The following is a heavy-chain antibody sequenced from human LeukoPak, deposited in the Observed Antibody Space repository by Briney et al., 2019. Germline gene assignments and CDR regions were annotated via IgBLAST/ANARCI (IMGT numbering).Heavy chain of an antibody. CDR1: GSTFSSYA. CDR3: ARENFMATSGTTFDI. D-gene: IGHD1-1*01. CDR2: VSSSSTNK. J-gene: IGHJ3*02. V-gene: IGHV3-21*01. Sequence: GRSLRLSCAASGSTFSSYAMNWVRQAPGKGLEWVSSVSSSSTNKFYADSVKGRFTISRDDAKNSLYLQMNSLRVEDTAVYYCARENFMATSGTTFDIWGQGTMVSVSS.